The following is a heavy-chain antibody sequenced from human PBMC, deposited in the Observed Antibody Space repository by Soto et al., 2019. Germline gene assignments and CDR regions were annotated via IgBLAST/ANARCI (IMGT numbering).Heavy chain of an antibody. CDR1: GYTFTGYY. CDR2: INPNSGGT. D-gene: IGHD6-13*01. Sequence: ASVKVSCKASGYTFTGYYMHWVRQAPGQGLEWMGWINPNSGGTNYAQKFQGRVTMTRDTSISTAYMELSRLRSDDTAVYYCARNHEGFDSSSWYCYYNGIDVCGQGTTVTVSS. J-gene: IGHJ6*02. CDR3: ARNHEGFDSSSWYCYYNGIDV. V-gene: IGHV1-2*02.